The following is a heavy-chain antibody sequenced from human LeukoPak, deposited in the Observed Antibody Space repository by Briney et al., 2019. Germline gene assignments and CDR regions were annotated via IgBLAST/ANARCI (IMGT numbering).Heavy chain of an antibody. J-gene: IGHJ6*02. Sequence: PSETLSLTCTVSGGSINSYSWSWIRQPPGKGLEWIGYFYYTGSTNYNPSLKSRVTISVDTSKNQFSLKLSSVTAADTAVYYCASFRRPTADYYYTVDVWGQGTTVTVSS. CDR1: GGSINSYS. CDR3: ASFRRPTADYYYTVDV. CDR2: FYYTGST. D-gene: IGHD4-11*01. V-gene: IGHV4-59*08.